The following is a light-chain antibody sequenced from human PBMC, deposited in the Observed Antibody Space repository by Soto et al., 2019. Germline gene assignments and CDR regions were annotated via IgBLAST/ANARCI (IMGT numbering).Light chain of an antibody. CDR2: EVN. V-gene: IGLV2-14*01. Sequence: SALTHPASVSRSPGESINICCTGTSSDVGGYNYVSWNQQHPGKAPKLMIYEVNNRPSGVSNRFSGSKSGNTASLTISGLQAEDEADYYCSSYTSNSPYVFGTGTKVTVL. CDR3: SSYTSNSPYV. J-gene: IGLJ1*01. CDR1: SSDVGGYNY.